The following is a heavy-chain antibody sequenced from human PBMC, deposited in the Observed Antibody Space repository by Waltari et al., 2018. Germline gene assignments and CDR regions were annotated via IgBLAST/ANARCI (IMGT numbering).Heavy chain of an antibody. D-gene: IGHD3-22*01. Sequence: EVQLLESGGGLVQPGGSLRLSCAASGFSFRIFGISWVRQAPGKGLEWVSAIGAVTSTYYADSVKGRFTISRDNSKNTLFLQMNSLRAEDTAIYYCARVHSLGQYDTSGAESNFDHWGQGALVTVSS. J-gene: IGHJ4*02. CDR2: IGAVTST. V-gene: IGHV3-23*01. CDR1: GFSFRIFG. CDR3: ARVHSLGQYDTSGAESNFDH.